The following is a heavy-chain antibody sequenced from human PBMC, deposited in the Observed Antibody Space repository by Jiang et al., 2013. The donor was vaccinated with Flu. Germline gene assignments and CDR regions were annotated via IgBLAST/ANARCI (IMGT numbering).Heavy chain of an antibody. Sequence: SQTLSLTCAISGDSVSSNSAAWNWIRQSPSRGLEWLGRTYYRSKWYNDYAVSVKSRITINPDTSKNQFSLQLNSVTPEDTAVYYCAREASSNSGWYPTHPFDYWGQGTLVTVSS. J-gene: IGHJ4*02. CDR2: TYYRSKWYN. V-gene: IGHV6-1*01. D-gene: IGHD6-19*01. CDR3: AREASSNSGWYPTHPFDY. CDR1: GDSVSSNSAA.